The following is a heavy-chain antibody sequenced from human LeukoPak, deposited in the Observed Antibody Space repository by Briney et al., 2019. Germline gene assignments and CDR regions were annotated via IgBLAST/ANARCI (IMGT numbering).Heavy chain of an antibody. CDR2: TTSISSYI. V-gene: IGHV3-21*01. J-gene: IGHJ4*02. Sequence: PGGSLRLSCAASGFAFSTYSMNWVRQAPGKGLEWVSSTTSISSYIKYSDSVRGRFTISRDNAKNSLYLQMNSLRAEDTAVYYCARVGIVGATGYFDNWGQGTLVTVSS. CDR1: GFAFSTYS. CDR3: ARVGIVGATGYFDN. D-gene: IGHD1-26*01.